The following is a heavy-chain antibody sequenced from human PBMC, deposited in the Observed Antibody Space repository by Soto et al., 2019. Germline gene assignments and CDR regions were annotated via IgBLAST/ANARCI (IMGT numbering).Heavy chain of an antibody. V-gene: IGHV3-23*01. CDR3: AKDAVPRNGDYDWFDP. CDR2: IGGGEA. J-gene: IGHJ5*02. Sequence: EVQLLESGGGLVQPGGTLRLSCATSGFPFNIYAMSWVRQAPGKGLAWVSTIGGGEAFYSDSVKGRFTISRDDSKNALFLQMSSLRVEDTAIYYCAKDAVPRNGDYDWFDPWGQGTLVTVSS. D-gene: IGHD4-17*01. CDR1: GFPFNIYA.